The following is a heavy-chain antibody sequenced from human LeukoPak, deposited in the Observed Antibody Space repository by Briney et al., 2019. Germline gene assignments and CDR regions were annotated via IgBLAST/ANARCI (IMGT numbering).Heavy chain of an antibody. V-gene: IGHV4-59*01. CDR2: IYYSGST. CDR3: ARGPKVADTRTGLDY. Sequence: SETLSLTCTVSGGSISSYYWSWIRQPPGKGLEWIGYIYYSGSTNYNPSLKSRITISIDTSKNQFSLKLSSVTAADKAVYYCARGPKVADTRTGLDYWGQGTLVTVSS. CDR1: GGSISSYY. D-gene: IGHD6-19*01. J-gene: IGHJ4*02.